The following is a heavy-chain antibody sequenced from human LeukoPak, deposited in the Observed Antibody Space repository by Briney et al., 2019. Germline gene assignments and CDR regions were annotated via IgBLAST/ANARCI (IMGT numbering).Heavy chain of an antibody. CDR3: AGVTGSDNFSAFDY. CDR1: GYTFTGYH. D-gene: IGHD2-21*02. Sequence: AASVKVSCKASGYTFTGYHIHWVRQAPGQGLEWMGWIYPNNGGTKYAQKFQDRVTMTRDTSITTAYMELSRLRSDDTAVYYCAGVTGSDNFSAFDYWGEGTLVTVSS. V-gene: IGHV1-2*02. J-gene: IGHJ4*02. CDR2: IYPNNGGT.